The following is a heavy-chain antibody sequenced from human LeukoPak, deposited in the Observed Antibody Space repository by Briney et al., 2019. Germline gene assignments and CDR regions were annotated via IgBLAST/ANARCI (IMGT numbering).Heavy chain of an antibody. Sequence: PSDTLSLTCAVSGGSFSGYDCSWIGQPPGKERRGIGGISHSGSTNYTPSLTSRVTISVATSKTQFSLKLSSVTAADTAVYYCARGVRQSPRYNWFDPWGQGTLVTVSS. V-gene: IGHV4-34*01. CDR2: ISHSGST. CDR3: ARGVRQSPRYNWFDP. CDR1: GGSFSGYD. J-gene: IGHJ5*02. D-gene: IGHD3-10*02.